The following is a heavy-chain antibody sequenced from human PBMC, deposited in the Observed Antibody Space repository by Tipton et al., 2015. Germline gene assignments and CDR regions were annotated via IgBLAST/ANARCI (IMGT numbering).Heavy chain of an antibody. Sequence: QVQLVQSGAEVKKPGASVKVSCKTAGYTFTSYGISWVRQAPGQGLEWMGWISVYNGKTNYAHNLQGRVTMTTDTSTNTAYMELRTLRSDDTAVYYCARENSMWYPYFDYWGQGTLVTVSS. J-gene: IGHJ4*02. D-gene: IGHD2-15*01. CDR1: GYTFTSYG. CDR2: ISVYNGKT. V-gene: IGHV1-18*01. CDR3: ARENSMWYPYFDY.